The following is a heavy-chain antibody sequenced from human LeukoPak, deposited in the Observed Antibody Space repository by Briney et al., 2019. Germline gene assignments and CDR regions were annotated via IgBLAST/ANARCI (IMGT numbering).Heavy chain of an antibody. CDR2: IYTSGST. V-gene: IGHV4-4*07. D-gene: IGHD2-15*01. Sequence: SETLSLTCTVSGGSISSYYWSWIRQPAGKGLEWIGRIYTSGSTNYNPSLKSRVTMSVDTSKNQFSLKLSSVTAADTAVYHCARHATIATLHDYVDYWGQGTLVTVSS. CDR3: ARHATIATLHDYVDY. CDR1: GGSISSYY. J-gene: IGHJ4*02.